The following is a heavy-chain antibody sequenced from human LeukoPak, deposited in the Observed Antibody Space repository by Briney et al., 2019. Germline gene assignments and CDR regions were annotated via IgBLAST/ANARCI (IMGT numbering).Heavy chain of an antibody. Sequence: SETLSLTCTVSGASISSTTYYWGWIRQPPRKGLEWIASIYYSGSTYYNPSLKSRVTISVDTSKNQFSLKLSSVTAAHTAVYYCARGLMWGYYFDYWGQGTLVTVSS. CDR3: ARGLMWGYYFDY. J-gene: IGHJ4*02. D-gene: IGHD2-21*01. CDR1: GASISSTTYY. V-gene: IGHV4-39*01. CDR2: IYYSGST.